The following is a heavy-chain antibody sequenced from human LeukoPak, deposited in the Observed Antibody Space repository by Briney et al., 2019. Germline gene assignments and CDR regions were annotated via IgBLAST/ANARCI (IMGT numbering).Heavy chain of an antibody. D-gene: IGHD3-10*01. CDR3: ARGRQRFGELFYWFDP. CDR2: INPNSGGT. J-gene: IGHJ5*02. CDR1: GGTFSSYA. Sequence: GASVKVSCKASGGTFSSYAISWVRQAPGQGLEWMGWINPNSGGTNYAQKFQGRVTMTRDTSISTAYMELSRLRSDDTAVYYCARGRQRFGELFYWFDPWGQGTLVTVSS. V-gene: IGHV1-2*02.